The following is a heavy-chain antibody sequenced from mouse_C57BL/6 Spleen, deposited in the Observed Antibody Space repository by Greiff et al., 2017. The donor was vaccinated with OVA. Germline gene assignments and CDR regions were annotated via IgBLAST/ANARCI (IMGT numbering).Heavy chain of an antibody. CDR2: ISSGSSTI. J-gene: IGHJ3*01. CDR1: GFTFSDYG. CDR3: ARPTLQWFAY. Sequence: EVKLMESGGGLVKPGGSLKLSCAASGFTFSDYGMHWVRQAPEKGLEWVAYISSGSSTIYYADTVKGRFTISRDNAKNTLFLQMTSLRSEDTAMYYCARPTLQWFAYWGQGTLVTVSA. V-gene: IGHV5-17*01. D-gene: IGHD1-1*01.